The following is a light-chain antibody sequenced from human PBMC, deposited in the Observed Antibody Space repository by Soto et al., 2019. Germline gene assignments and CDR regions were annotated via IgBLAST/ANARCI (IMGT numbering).Light chain of an antibody. J-gene: IGKJ5*01. CDR2: YAS. Sequence: EIMMTQSPATLSVFPGESATLSCRASQSVSNNLAWYQHKPGQAPRLLIYYASTRATGIPARFSGSGSGTEFTLTISSLQSEDFALYYCQQYNDWPPITFGQGTRLEIK. CDR1: QSVSNN. CDR3: QQYNDWPPIT. V-gene: IGKV3-15*01.